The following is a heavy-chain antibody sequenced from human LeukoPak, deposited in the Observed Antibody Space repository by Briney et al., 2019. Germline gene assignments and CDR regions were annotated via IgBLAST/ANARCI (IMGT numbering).Heavy chain of an antibody. CDR3: ARETDYYDSSGLGALDAFDI. CDR1: GYTFTSYY. D-gene: IGHD3-22*01. V-gene: IGHV1-46*01. J-gene: IGHJ3*02. Sequence: ASVKVSCKASGYTFTSYYMHWVRQAPGQGLEWMGIINPSGGSTSYAQKFQGRATMTRDTSTSTVYMELSSLRSEDTAVYYCARETDYYDSSGLGALDAFDIWGQGTMVTVSS. CDR2: INPSGGST.